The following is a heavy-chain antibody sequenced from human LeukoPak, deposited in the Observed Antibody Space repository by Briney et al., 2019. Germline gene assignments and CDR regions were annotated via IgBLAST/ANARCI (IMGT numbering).Heavy chain of an antibody. V-gene: IGHV4-4*02. CDR3: ARETLDEDTAYYPDFDY. Sequence: PSETLSLTCGVYGVSISSVNWWSWVRQPPGKGLEWIGEIYHSGNTNYNLSLKSRVTISVEKSKNQCSLSLTTVTAADTAVYYCARETLDEDTAYYPDFDYWGQGTLVTVSS. CDR1: GVSISSVNW. CDR2: IYHSGNT. D-gene: IGHD3-9*01. J-gene: IGHJ4*02.